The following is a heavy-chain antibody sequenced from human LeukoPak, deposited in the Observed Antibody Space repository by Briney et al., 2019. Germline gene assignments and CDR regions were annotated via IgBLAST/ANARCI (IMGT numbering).Heavy chain of an antibody. CDR2: ISYDGSNK. V-gene: IGHV3-30-3*01. CDR1: GFTFSSYA. Sequence: GGSLRLSCAASGFTFSSYAMHWVRQAPGKGLEWVAVISYDGSNKHYADSVKGRFTISRDNSKNTLYLQMSGLRAEDTAVYYCAGASYDGSGSYYFGGDYWGQGTLVTVSS. J-gene: IGHJ4*02. CDR3: AGASYDGSGSYYFGGDY. D-gene: IGHD3-10*01.